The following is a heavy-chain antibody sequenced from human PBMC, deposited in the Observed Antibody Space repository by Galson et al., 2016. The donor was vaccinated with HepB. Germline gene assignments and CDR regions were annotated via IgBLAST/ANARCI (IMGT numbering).Heavy chain of an antibody. Sequence: SLRLSCAISGLDFDKYHMDWARQAPGKGLEWVSYIRSSGSPIYYADSVKGRFTISRDDAQNSLFLQMNNVRADDTATYYCAREALRCSGDCGDLWGQGTLVTVAS. CDR1: GLDFDKYH. CDR3: AREALRCSGDCGDL. V-gene: IGHV3-48*03. CDR2: IRSSGSPI. D-gene: IGHD2-21*02. J-gene: IGHJ5*02.